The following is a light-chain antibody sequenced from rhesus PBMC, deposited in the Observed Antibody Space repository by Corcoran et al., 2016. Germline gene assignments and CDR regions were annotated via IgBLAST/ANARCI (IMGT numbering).Light chain of an antibody. J-gene: IGKJ4*01. Sequence: PGERATLSCRASQTVSSNLAWYQQKPGQAPSLLIYDVSRRATGIPDRFSGSGSGTDFTVTISSLEPEAFAIYYCQQYSDWPLTFGGGTKVEI. CDR3: QQYSDWPLT. CDR2: DVS. V-gene: IGKV3-42*03. CDR1: QTVSSN.